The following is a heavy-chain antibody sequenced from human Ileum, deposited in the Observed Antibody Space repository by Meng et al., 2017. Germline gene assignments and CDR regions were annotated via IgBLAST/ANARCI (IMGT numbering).Heavy chain of an antibody. CDR1: GSTVSNYW. V-gene: IGHV3-74*01. J-gene: IGHJ4*02. CDR2: INGDGTNT. Sequence: EVLLVESGAGLFPPGVSLRRCCAASGSTVSNYWIAWVRQAPGKGLVWVSRINGDGTNTSYADSVKVRFTISRDNAKNTLHLQMNSLRAEDTAVYHCVSGTLPWNWGQGTLVTVSS. D-gene: IGHD1-26*01. CDR3: VSGTLPWN.